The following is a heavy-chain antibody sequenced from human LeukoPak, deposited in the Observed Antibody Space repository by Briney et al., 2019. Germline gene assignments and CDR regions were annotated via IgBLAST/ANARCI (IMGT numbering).Heavy chain of an antibody. CDR1: GYTFTSYG. J-gene: IGHJ4*02. CDR3: ASVRGGYYHY. V-gene: IGHV1-69*13. Sequence: ASVKVSCKASGYTFTSYGISWVRQAPGQGLEWMGGIIPIFGTANYAQKFQGRVTIIADESTNTAYMELSSLRSEDTAVYYCASVRGGYYHYWGQGTLVTVSS. D-gene: IGHD3-22*01. CDR2: IIPIFGTA.